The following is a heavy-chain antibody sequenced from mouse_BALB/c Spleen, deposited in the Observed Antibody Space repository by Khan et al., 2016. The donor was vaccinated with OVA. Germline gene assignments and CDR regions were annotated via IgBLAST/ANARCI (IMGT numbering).Heavy chain of an antibody. CDR2: ISYSGST. V-gene: IGHV3-2*02. D-gene: IGHD4-1*01. CDR3: ASELGRYYAMDY. J-gene: IGHJ4*01. Sequence: EVQLEVSGPGLVKPSQSLSLTCTVTGYSITSDYAWNWIRQFPGNKLEWMGYISYSGSTTYNPSLKSRISITRDTSKDQFFLQLSSVTSEDTATYYCASELGRYYAMDYWGQGTSVTVSS. CDR1: GYSITSDYA.